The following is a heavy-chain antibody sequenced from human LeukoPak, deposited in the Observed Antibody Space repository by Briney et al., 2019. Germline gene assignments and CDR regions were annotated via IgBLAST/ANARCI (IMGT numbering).Heavy chain of an antibody. D-gene: IGHD1-26*01. CDR3: ARVRSGSYDY. CDR1: GFTFSSYA. J-gene: IGHJ4*02. CDR2: ISSNGGST. Sequence: VESGGGLVQPGGSLRLSCAASGFTFSSYAMHWVRQAPGKGLEYVSAISSNGGSTYYANSVKGGFTISRDNSKNTLYLQMGSLRAEDMAVYYCARVRSGSYDYWGQGTLVTVSS. V-gene: IGHV3-64*01.